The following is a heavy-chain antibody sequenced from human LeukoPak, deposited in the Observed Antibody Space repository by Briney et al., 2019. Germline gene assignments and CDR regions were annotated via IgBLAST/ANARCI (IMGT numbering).Heavy chain of an antibody. D-gene: IGHD3-22*01. V-gene: IGHV1-18*01. J-gene: IGHJ5*02. CDR1: GYTFTSYG. CDR3: ARDKKVITSKVWFDP. CDR2: ISADNGNT. Sequence: ASVKVSCKASGYTFTSYGISWVRQAPGQGHEWMGWISADNGNTNYAQKLQGRVTMTTDTSTSTAYMELRSLRSDDTAVYYCARDKKVITSKVWFDPWGQGTLVTVSS.